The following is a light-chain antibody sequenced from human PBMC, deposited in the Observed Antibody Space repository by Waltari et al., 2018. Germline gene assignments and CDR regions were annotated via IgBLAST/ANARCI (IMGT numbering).Light chain of an antibody. V-gene: IGLV2-14*01. Sequence: QSALTQTASLSGSPGPSITLPCPGTSRHVGGPHSVSWYQQHPGKAPKLMIYDVTKRPSGVSDRFSGSKSGNTASLTISGLQAEDEADYYCSSYTSTSTSLVFGGGTRLTVL. CDR2: DVT. CDR1: SRHVGGPHS. CDR3: SSYTSTSTSLV. J-gene: IGLJ3*02.